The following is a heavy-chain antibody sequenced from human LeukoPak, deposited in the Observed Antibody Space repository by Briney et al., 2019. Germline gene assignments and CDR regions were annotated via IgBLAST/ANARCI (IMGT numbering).Heavy chain of an antibody. CDR1: GGSISSYY. CDR2: IYYSGST. D-gene: IGHD3-10*01. J-gene: IGHJ4*02. CDR3: ARAKGYYYGSGSYYPDGIDY. Sequence: SETLSLTCAVSGGSISSYYWSWIRQPPGKGLEWIGYIYYSGSTNYNPSLKSRVTISVDTSKNQFSLKLSSVTAADTAVYYCARAKGYYYGSGSYYPDGIDYWGQGTLVTVSS. V-gene: IGHV4-59*08.